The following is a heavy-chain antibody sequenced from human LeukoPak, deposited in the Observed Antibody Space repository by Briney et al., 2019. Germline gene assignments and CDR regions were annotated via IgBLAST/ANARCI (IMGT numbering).Heavy chain of an antibody. V-gene: IGHV3-53*01. CDR2: IYSGGST. CDR1: GFTVSSNY. D-gene: IGHD3-22*01. Sequence: HPGGSLRLSCAASGFTVSSNYMTWVRQAPGKGLEWVSIIYSGGSTSYADSVKGRFTISRGNTKNTLYLQMNSLRAEDTAIYYCAKSSYYDSSGYYREYYFDYWGQGTLVTVSS. J-gene: IGHJ4*02. CDR3: AKSSYYDSSGYYREYYFDY.